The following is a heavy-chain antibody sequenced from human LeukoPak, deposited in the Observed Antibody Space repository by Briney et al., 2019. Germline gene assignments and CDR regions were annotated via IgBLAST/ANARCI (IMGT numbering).Heavy chain of an antibody. D-gene: IGHD6-19*01. Sequence: ASVKVSCKASGYTFTHYYIHWVRQAPGQDFEWMGWINPKSGGTEYAQKFQGGVTMTRDPSLSTAYMELSRLRSDDTAVFYCARASTVAGNHRPFDYWGQGTLVTVSS. V-gene: IGHV1-2*02. J-gene: IGHJ4*02. CDR2: INPKSGGT. CDR1: GYTFTHYY. CDR3: ARASTVAGNHRPFDY.